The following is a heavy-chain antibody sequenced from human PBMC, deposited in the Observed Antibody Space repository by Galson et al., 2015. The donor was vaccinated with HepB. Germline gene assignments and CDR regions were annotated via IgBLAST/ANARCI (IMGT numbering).Heavy chain of an antibody. Sequence: SLRLSCAASGFTFSSYSMNWVRQAPGKGLEWVSAISGSGGSTYYADSVKGRFTISRDNSKNTLYLQMNSLRAEDTAVYYCAKGSRAVAGALRGMDVWGQGTTVTVSS. V-gene: IGHV3-23*01. CDR3: AKGSRAVAGALRGMDV. D-gene: IGHD6-19*01. J-gene: IGHJ6*02. CDR2: ISGSGGST. CDR1: GFTFSSYS.